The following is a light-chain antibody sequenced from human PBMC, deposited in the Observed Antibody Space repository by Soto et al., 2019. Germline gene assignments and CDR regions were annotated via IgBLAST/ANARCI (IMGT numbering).Light chain of an antibody. CDR2: AAS. Sequence: EIVMTQSPATLSVSPGERVTLSCRASQSVSSNLAWYQQKPGQAPRLLIYAASTRATGIPARFSGSGSGTEFTLAIRSLQSEDFAVYYCQQYINWPPTFTFGQGNKLEIK. J-gene: IGKJ2*01. V-gene: IGKV3-15*01. CDR3: QQYINWPPTFT. CDR1: QSVSSN.